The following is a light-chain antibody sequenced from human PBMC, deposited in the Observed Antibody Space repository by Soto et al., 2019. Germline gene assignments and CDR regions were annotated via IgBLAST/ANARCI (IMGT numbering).Light chain of an antibody. CDR2: GAS. Sequence: EIVLTQSPATLSLSPGERATLSCRASQSVTSYLAWYQQKPGQAPRLLIYGASNRATGIPARFSAFGSRKDFTLTISSLEPEDFAVYYGQQRSNWPVTFGPGTKVDLK. CDR3: QQRSNWPVT. CDR1: QSVTSY. V-gene: IGKV3-11*01. J-gene: IGKJ3*01.